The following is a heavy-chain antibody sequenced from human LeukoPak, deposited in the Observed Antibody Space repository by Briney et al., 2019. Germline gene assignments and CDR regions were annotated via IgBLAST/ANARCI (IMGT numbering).Heavy chain of an antibody. V-gene: IGHV3-30*04. CDR2: ISYDGTNK. Sequence: GGSLRLSCAASGFTFSRYSMHWVRQAPGKGLEGVAVISYDGTNKYYTDSVKGRFTMSRDNSKNTFYLQMNSLRAEDTAVYYCARNTVVTPFDYWGQGTLVTVSS. D-gene: IGHD4-23*01. CDR1: GFTFSRYS. CDR3: ARNTVVTPFDY. J-gene: IGHJ4*02.